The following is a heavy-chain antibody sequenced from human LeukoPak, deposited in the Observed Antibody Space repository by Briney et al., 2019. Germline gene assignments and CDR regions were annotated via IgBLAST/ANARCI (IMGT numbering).Heavy chain of an antibody. CDR1: GYTFTSYG. D-gene: IGHD2-2*01. J-gene: IGHJ4*02. CDR3: ARPATYGCSSTSCYLDPFDY. Sequence: SSVKVSCKASGYTFTSYGISWVRQAPGQGLEWMGWISAYNGNTNYAQKLQGRVTMTTDTSTSTAYMELRSLRSDDTAVYYCARPATYGCSSTSCYLDPFDYWGQGTLVTVSS. V-gene: IGHV1-18*01. CDR2: ISAYNGNT.